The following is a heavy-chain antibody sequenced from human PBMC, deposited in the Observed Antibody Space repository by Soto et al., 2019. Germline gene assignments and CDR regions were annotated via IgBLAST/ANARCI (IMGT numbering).Heavy chain of an antibody. CDR3: ARGVGSGSYYNQYNWFDP. J-gene: IGHJ5*02. Sequence: QVQLVQSGGEVKKPGASVKVSCKASGYTFTNYGISWVRQAPGQGLEWMGWINVYNGNTKYAQKVQGRVTMTTDTSTSTAYMXLRSLRSDDTAVYYCARGVGSGSYYNQYNWFDPWGQGTLVTVSS. CDR2: INVYNGNT. CDR1: GYTFTNYG. V-gene: IGHV1-18*01. D-gene: IGHD3-10*01.